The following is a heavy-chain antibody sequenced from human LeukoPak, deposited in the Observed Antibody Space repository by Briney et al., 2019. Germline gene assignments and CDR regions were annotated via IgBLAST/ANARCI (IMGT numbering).Heavy chain of an antibody. Sequence: SVTVSCKASGGTFNSYAISWVRQAPGQGLEGMGGIIPIFGTANYAQKFQGRVTITADESTSTAYMELSSLRSEDTAVYYCARGPYNLWDYGMDVWGQGTTVTVSS. V-gene: IGHV1-69*13. J-gene: IGHJ6*02. D-gene: IGHD1-1*01. CDR1: GGTFNSYA. CDR2: IIPIFGTA. CDR3: ARGPYNLWDYGMDV.